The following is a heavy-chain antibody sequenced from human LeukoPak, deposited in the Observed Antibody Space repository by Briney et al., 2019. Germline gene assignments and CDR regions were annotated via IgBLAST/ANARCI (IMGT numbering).Heavy chain of an antibody. Sequence: GRSLRLSCAASGFTFSSYAMHWVRQAPGKGLEWVANIKQDGSEKYYVDSVKGRFTISRDNAKNSLYLQMNSLRAEDTAVYYCARRSSWYRNAFDIWGQGTMVTVSS. V-gene: IGHV3-7*01. D-gene: IGHD6-13*01. CDR1: GFTFSSYA. J-gene: IGHJ3*02. CDR2: IKQDGSEK. CDR3: ARRSSWYRNAFDI.